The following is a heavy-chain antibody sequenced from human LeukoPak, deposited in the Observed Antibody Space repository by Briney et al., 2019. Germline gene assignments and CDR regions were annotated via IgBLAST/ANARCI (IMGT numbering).Heavy chain of an antibody. V-gene: IGHV3-11*01. D-gene: IGHD2-2*01. CDR3: ARDTVVPAAFYYYYGMDV. J-gene: IGHJ6*02. CDR2: ISSRGSTI. CDR1: GFTFSDYY. Sequence: GGSLRLSCAASGFTFSDYYMSWIRQAPGKGLEWVSYISSRGSTIYYADSVKGRFTISRDNAENSLYLQMNGLRAEDTAVYYCARDTVVPAAFYYYYGMDVWGQGTTVTVSS.